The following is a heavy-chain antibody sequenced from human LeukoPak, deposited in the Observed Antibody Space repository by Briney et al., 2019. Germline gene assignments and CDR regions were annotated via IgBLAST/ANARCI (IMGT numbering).Heavy chain of an antibody. CDR2: INAGNGNT. D-gene: IGHD3-22*01. CDR3: ARFTMTRGWFDP. CDR1: GYTFTTYA. Sequence: ASVKVSFKASGYTFTTYAMHWVRQAPGQRLEWMGWINAGNGNTKYSQKFQGRVTITGDTSASKAYMELSSLRSEDTAIYYCARFTMTRGWFDPWGQGTLVTVSS. V-gene: IGHV1-3*01. J-gene: IGHJ5*02.